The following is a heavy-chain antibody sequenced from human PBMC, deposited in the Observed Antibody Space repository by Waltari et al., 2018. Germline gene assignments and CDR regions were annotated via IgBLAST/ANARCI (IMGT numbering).Heavy chain of an antibody. CDR1: GLIVSRNY. D-gene: IGHD5-18*01. V-gene: IGHV3-53*01. CDR3: ARDDSYGQFMRFDF. Sequence: ELQLLESVGGLIQPWESLRLSREAWGLIVSRNYMCWVRPAPGKGLEWLSAIYSGGNTFYADSVKGRFNISIDNSKNTLYLQMNSLRVDDTAVYYCARDDSYGQFMRFDFWGQGTVVTVSS. CDR2: IYSGGNT. J-gene: IGHJ4*02.